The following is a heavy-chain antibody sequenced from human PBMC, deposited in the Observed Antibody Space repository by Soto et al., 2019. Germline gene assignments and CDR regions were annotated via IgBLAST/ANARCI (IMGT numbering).Heavy chain of an antibody. J-gene: IGHJ2*01. CDR3: ASRPLSIALAGSDRNWYFDL. V-gene: IGHV4-34*01. CDR1: GGSFSGYY. CDR2: INHSGST. Sequence: QVQLQQWGAGLLKPSETLSLTCAVYGGSFSGYYWSWIRQPPGKGLEWIGEINHSGSTNYNPSLMSRVTISVDKSKNQFSLKLSSVTAADTAVYYCASRPLSIALAGSDRNWYFDLWGRGNLVTVSS. D-gene: IGHD6-19*01.